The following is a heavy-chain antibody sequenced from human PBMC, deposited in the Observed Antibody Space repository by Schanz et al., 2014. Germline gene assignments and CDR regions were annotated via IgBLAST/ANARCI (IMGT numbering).Heavy chain of an antibody. V-gene: IGHV3-30-3*01. CDR2: MSYDGSNK. CDR1: GFTFSSYA. Sequence: QGQLVESGGGVVQPGRSLRLSCAASGFTFSSYAMHWVRQAPGKGLEWVAVMSYDGSNKYYADSVKGRFTISRDTPKNTLYVQMNSLRADDTAVYYCAGAVATIRADSFDIWGQGTMXAVAS. D-gene: IGHD5-12*01. CDR3: AGAVATIRADSFDI. J-gene: IGHJ3*02.